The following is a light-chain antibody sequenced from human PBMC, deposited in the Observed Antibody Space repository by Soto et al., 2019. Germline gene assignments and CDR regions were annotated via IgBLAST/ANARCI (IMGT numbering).Light chain of an antibody. CDR2: AVS. CDR1: SIDVGGYNS. J-gene: IGLJ1*01. CDR3: SSYAGSNNFV. Sequence: QCALTQPPAASWSPGQSVTISCTGTSIDVGGYNSVSWYQQHPGKAPKLMIYAVSERPSGVPDRFSASKSSHTASPTVSGLHAEDEADYYCSSYAGSNNFVFGTGTNVTVL. V-gene: IGLV2-8*01.